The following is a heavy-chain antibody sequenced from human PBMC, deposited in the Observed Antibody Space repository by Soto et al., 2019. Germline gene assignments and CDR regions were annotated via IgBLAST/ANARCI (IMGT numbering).Heavy chain of an antibody. D-gene: IGHD3-10*01. Sequence: GGSLRISCEASGFVFKDSSIHWVRQASGKGLEWVGRIRDRAYNYATAYAASVKGRFTISRDDSNNKAYLQMDSLKTEDTAIYYCTRLISAAQDYWGQGTXVTVSS. CDR1: GFVFKDSS. J-gene: IGHJ4*02. CDR2: IRDRAYNYAT. CDR3: TRLISAAQDY. V-gene: IGHV3-73*01.